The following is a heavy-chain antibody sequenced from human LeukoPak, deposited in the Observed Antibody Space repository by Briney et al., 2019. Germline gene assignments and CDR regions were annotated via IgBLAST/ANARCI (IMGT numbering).Heavy chain of an antibody. CDR3: APFLLRGAYFDY. V-gene: IGHV4-39*01. CDR1: GGSISSSSYY. Sequence: SETLSPTCTVSGGSISSSSYYWGWIRQPPGKGLEWIGSIYYSGSTYYNPSLKSRVTISVDTSKNQFSLKLSSVTAADTAVYYCAPFLLRGAYFDYWGQGTLVTVSS. J-gene: IGHJ4*02. CDR2: IYYSGST. D-gene: IGHD3-16*01.